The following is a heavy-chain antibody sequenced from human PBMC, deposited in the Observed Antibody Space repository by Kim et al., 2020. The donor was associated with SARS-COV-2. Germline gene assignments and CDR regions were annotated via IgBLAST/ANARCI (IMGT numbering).Heavy chain of an antibody. D-gene: IGHD1-26*01. CDR3: SRVTKGGNSGYYSDD. V-gene: IGHV3-11*05. Sequence: GGSLRLSCAASGFTFSDYCMSWIRQAPGKGLEWFAHISSSGSYTNYADAVKGRFTISRDNAKNTQDLQMNILRVEDTAVYYCSRVTKGGNSGYYSDD. CDR2: ISSSGSYT. CDR1: GFTFSDYC. J-gene: IGHJ6*03.